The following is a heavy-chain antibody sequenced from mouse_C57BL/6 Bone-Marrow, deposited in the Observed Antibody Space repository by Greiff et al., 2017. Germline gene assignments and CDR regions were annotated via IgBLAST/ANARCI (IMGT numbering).Heavy chain of an antibody. CDR3: ADWFAY. Sequence: VQLQQSGAELVKPGASVKLSCKASGYTFTSYWMHWVKQRPGRGLEWIGRIDPNNGGTSYNQKFKGKATLTVDKSSSTAYMELRSLTSEDSAVYYCADWFAYWGQGTLVTVSA. J-gene: IGHJ3*01. CDR2: IDPNNGGT. V-gene: IGHV1-62-3*01. CDR1: GYTFTSYW.